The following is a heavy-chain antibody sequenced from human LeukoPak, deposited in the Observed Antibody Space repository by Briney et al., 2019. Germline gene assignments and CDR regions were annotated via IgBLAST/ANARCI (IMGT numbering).Heavy chain of an antibody. CDR2: ISGSGGST. CDR1: GFSFSSYA. CDR3: AKHVEMATITSAFDY. J-gene: IGHJ4*02. D-gene: IGHD5-24*01. Sequence: GGSLRLSCAASGFSFSSYAMSWVRQAPGKGLEWVSAISGSGGSTYYADSVKGRFTISRDNSKNTLYLQMNSLRAEDTAVYYCAKHVEMATITSAFDYWGQGTLVTVSS. V-gene: IGHV3-23*01.